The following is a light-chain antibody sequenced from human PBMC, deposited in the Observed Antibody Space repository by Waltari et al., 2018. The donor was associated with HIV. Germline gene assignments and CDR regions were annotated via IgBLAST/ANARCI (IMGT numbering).Light chain of an antibody. Sequence: QAGLSQPPSVSKGLRQTATLTCTGNSNNVGYQGAAWLQQHQGHPPKLLSYRNNNRPSGISEGLSASRSGNTASLTITGLQPEDEADYDCSAWDSSLSAWVFGGGTKLTVL. CDR3: SAWDSSLSAWV. J-gene: IGLJ3*02. V-gene: IGLV10-54*01. CDR1: SNNVGYQG. CDR2: RNN.